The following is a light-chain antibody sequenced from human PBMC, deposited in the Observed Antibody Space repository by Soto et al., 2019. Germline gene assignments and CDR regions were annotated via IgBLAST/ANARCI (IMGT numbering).Light chain of an antibody. Sequence: EIVMTQSPATLSVSPGERATLSCRASESVTSSLAWYQQKPAQAPRLLIYGASSRATGIPARFSGSGSGTEFTLTISSLQSEDFADYYCQQYGHWPWTFGQGTKVDIK. V-gene: IGKV3-15*01. CDR2: GAS. CDR1: ESVTSS. CDR3: QQYGHWPWT. J-gene: IGKJ1*01.